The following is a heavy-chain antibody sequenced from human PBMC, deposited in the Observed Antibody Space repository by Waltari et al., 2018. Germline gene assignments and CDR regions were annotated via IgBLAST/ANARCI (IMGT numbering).Heavy chain of an antibody. CDR3: AVGYNWNYATYFDP. CDR1: GFSLSNDKMG. Sequence: QVTLKESGPVLVKPTETLTLTCTVSGFSLSNDKMGVSWIRQPPGKALEWLAHIFSNDEKSNSTSLKSRRSMSKDTFKSQVVLTMTNVDPADTATYFCAVGYNWNYATYFDPWGQGTPVTVSS. V-gene: IGHV2-26*01. J-gene: IGHJ5*02. CDR2: IFSNDEK. D-gene: IGHD1-1*01.